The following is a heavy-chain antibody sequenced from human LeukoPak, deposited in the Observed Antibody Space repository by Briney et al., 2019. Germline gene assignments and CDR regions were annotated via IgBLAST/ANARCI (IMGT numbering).Heavy chain of an antibody. CDR1: GFTFSSYA. D-gene: IGHD3-22*01. Sequence: PGGSLRLSCAASGFTFSSYAMHWVRQAPGKGLEWVSAISGSGGSTYYADSVKGRFTISRDNSKNTLYLQMNSLRAEDTAVYYCAKDPYYDSSGYFDYWGQGTLVTVSS. J-gene: IGHJ4*02. CDR2: ISGSGGST. V-gene: IGHV3-23*01. CDR3: AKDPYYDSSGYFDY.